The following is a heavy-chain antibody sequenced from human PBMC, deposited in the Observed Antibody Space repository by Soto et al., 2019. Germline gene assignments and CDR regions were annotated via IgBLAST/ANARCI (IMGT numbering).Heavy chain of an antibody. CDR3: ARVGSSGWSPDY. CDR1: GGSISSGDYY. J-gene: IGHJ4*02. D-gene: IGHD6-19*01. V-gene: IGHV4-30-4*02. CDR2: IYYSGST. Sequence: PSETLSLTCTVSGGSISSGDYYWSWIRQPPGKGLEWIGYIYYSGSTYYNPSLKSRVTISVDTSKNQFSLKMSSVTAADTAVYYCARVGSSGWSPDYWGRGTLVTVSS.